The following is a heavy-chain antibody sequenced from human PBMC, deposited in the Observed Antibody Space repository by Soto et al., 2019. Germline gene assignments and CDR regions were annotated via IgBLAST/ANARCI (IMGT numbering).Heavy chain of an antibody. CDR2: ISSGSKTI. Sequence: SLRLSCAASGFTFSGYSVNWVRQAPGKGLEWVSYISSGSKTIYYADSVKGRFTISRDNSKNTMYLQMNSLSAEDTAVYHCARDQVKGTMTILWGQGTLVTVST. D-gene: IGHD4-17*01. CDR1: GFTFSGYS. CDR3: ARDQVKGTMTIL. J-gene: IGHJ4*02. V-gene: IGHV3-48*01.